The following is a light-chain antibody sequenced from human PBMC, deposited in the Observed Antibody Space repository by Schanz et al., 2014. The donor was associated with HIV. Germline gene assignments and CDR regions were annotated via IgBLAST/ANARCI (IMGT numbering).Light chain of an antibody. CDR1: NSALGGFNF. CDR2: DVT. CDR3: SSFTSSSTL. V-gene: IGLV2-14*01. J-gene: IGLJ1*01. Sequence: QSALTQPAFVSGSPGQSITISCTGTNSALGGFNFVSWYRQHPGKAPNLMIYDVTHRPSGISSRFSGSKSGNTASLTISGLQAEDEADYYCSSFTSSSTLFGTGTKLTVL.